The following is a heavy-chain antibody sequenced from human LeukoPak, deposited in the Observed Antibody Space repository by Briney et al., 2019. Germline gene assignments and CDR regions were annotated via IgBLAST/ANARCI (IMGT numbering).Heavy chain of an antibody. V-gene: IGHV3-21*01. J-gene: IGHJ3*02. D-gene: IGHD3-16*01. CDR2: ISASGNYI. CDR1: GFSFSSYS. CDR3: ARGLYYYGTDAFDI. Sequence: TGGSLRLSCAAPGFSFSSYSMDWVRQAPGRGLEWVSSISASGNYIYYADSVKGRFTISRDSAENSLYLRMNSLGAEDTAVYYCARGLYYYGTDAFDIWGQGTMVTVS.